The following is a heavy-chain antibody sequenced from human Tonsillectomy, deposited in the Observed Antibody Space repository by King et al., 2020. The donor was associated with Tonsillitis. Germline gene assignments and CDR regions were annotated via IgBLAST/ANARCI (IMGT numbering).Heavy chain of an antibody. CDR1: GFTVNNAW. CDR2: IKRDADGGTI. CDR3: TTERSGSLDY. V-gene: IGHV3-15*07. Sequence: VQLVESGGGLVKPGGTLRLSFAASGFTVNNAWMNLVRQAPGNGLEWVCPIKRDADGGTIDSAAPVKGRFTISRDGSKNTLYLQMNSLKTEDTAVYYCTTERSGSLDYWGQGTLVTVSS. J-gene: IGHJ4*02. D-gene: IGHD1-26*01.